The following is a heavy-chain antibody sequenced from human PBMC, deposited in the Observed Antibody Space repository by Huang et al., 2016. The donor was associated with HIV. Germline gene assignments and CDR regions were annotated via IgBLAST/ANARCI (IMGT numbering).Heavy chain of an antibody. CDR1: GYTFISYG. D-gene: IGHD4-17*01. CDR3: ARDLGTTVVPDGMDV. Sequence: QVQLVQSGAEVKKPGASVKVSCRASGYTFISYGITWVRQAPGQGLEWMGWSSPSYGYTNDAQQCQGRVTMTTYTSTNTVYMEVRGLGSDDTAVYYCARDLGTTVVPDGMDVWGQGTTVTVSS. CDR2: SSPSYGYT. V-gene: IGHV1-18*04. J-gene: IGHJ6*02.